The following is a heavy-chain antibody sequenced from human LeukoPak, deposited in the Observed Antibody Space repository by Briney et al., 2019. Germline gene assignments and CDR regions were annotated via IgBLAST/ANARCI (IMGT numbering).Heavy chain of an antibody. D-gene: IGHD1/OR15-1a*01. Sequence: GSLKISWKGSGYRFTSCWIGWVRKMPGKGLEWMGIISPGDSDTRYSPSLQGQVTISADKSISTAYLQWSSLKASDTAMYYCARSHGTGTNWFDPWGQGTLVTVSS. V-gene: IGHV5-51*01. CDR2: ISPGDSDT. J-gene: IGHJ5*02. CDR1: GYRFTSCW. CDR3: ARSHGTGTNWFDP.